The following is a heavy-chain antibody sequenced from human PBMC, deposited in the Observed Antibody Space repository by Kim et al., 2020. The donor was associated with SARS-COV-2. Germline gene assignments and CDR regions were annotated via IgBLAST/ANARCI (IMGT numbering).Heavy chain of an antibody. CDR1: GFTFSSYA. V-gene: IGHV3-23*03. Sequence: GGSLRLSCAASGFTFSSYAMSWVRQAPGKGLEWVSVIYSGGSSTYYADSVKGRFTISRDNSKNTLYLQMNSLRAEDTAVYYCAKGRGYSTKGYYYGMDVWGQGTTVTVSS. CDR2: IYSGGSST. CDR3: AKGRGYSTKGYYYGMDV. D-gene: IGHD5-18*01. J-gene: IGHJ6*02.